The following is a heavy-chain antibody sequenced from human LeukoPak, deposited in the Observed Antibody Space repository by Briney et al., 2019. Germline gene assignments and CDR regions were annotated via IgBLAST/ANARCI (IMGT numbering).Heavy chain of an antibody. CDR1: GFTFSTYG. D-gene: IGHD3-10*01. V-gene: IGHV3-23*01. J-gene: IGHJ4*02. Sequence: GGSLRLSCAASGFTFSTYGMTWVRQAPGKGLEWVSTISYNSGSTYYADSVKGRFTISRDNSKNTLYLQMNSLRAEDTAVYYCAKDKAMVRGVIRPHDYWGQGTLVTVSS. CDR3: AKDKAMVRGVIRPHDY. CDR2: ISYNSGST.